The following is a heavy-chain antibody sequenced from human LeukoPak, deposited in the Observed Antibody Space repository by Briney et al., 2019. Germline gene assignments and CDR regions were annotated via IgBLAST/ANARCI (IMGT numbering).Heavy chain of an antibody. CDR3: ARAGKLRYFDWLNWFDP. CDR2: IYYSGST. D-gene: IGHD3-9*01. Sequence: SETLSLTCTVSGGSISSYYWSWIRQPPGKGLEWIWYIYYSGSTNYNPSLKSRVTISVDTSKNQFSLKLSSVTAADTAVYYCARAGKLRYFDWLNWFDPWGQGTLVTVSS. J-gene: IGHJ5*02. V-gene: IGHV4-59*01. CDR1: GGSISSYY.